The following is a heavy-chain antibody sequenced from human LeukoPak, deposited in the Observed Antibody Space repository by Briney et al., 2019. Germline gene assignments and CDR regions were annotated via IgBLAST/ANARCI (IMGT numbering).Heavy chain of an antibody. J-gene: IGHJ4*02. CDR1: GFTFSSYG. V-gene: IGHV3-33*01. CDR2: IWYDGSNK. Sequence: PGGSLRLSCAASGFTFSSYGMHWVRQAPGKGLEWVAVIWYDGSNKYYADSVKGRFTISRDNSKNTLYLQMNSLRGEDTAVYYCARVLSVSYCDSWGQGTLVTVSS. CDR3: ARVLSVSYCDS. D-gene: IGHD2/OR15-2a*01.